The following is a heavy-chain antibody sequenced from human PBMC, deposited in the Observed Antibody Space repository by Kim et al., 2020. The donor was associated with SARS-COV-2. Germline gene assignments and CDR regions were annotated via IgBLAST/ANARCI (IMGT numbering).Heavy chain of an antibody. D-gene: IGHD3-22*01. CDR1: GGSFSGYY. V-gene: IGHV4-34*01. Sequence: SETLSLTCAVYGGSFSGYYWSWIRQPPGKGLEWIGEINHSGSTNYNPSLKSRVTISVDTSKNQFSLKLSSVTAADTAVYYCARGVPYYYDSSGSGMDVWG. CDR3: ARGVPYYYDSSGSGMDV. CDR2: INHSGST. J-gene: IGHJ6*01.